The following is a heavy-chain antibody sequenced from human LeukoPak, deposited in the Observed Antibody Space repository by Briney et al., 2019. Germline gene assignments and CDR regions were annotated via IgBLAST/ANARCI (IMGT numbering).Heavy chain of an antibody. V-gene: IGHV1-69*05. CDR1: GGTFSSYA. D-gene: IGHD1-1*01. CDR2: IIPIFGTA. CDR3: ATDEWNGSGAFDI. Sequence: SVKVSCKASGGTFSSYAISWVRQAPGQGLEWMGGIIPIFGTANYAQKFQGRVTIATDESTSTAYMELSSLRSEDTAVYYCATDEWNGSGAFDIWGQGTMVTVSS. J-gene: IGHJ3*02.